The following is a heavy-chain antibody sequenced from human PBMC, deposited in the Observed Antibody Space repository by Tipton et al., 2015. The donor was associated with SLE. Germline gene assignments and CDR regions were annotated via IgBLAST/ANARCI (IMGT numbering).Heavy chain of an antibody. CDR1: GGSISSGSYY. J-gene: IGHJ4*02. Sequence: TLSLTCTVSGGSISSGSYYWSWIRQPAGKGLEWIGRIYTSGSTSYNPSLKSRVTISVDTSKNQFSLKLGSVTAADTAVYYCARDLTGLGFDYWGQGTLVTVSS. CDR3: ARDLTGLGFDY. V-gene: IGHV4-61*02. CDR2: IYTSGST. D-gene: IGHD1-20*01.